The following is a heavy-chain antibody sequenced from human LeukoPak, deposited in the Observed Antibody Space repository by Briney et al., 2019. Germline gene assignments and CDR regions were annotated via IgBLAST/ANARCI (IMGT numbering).Heavy chain of an antibody. CDR1: GFTFSSYS. Sequence: GGSLRLSCAASGFTFSSYSMNWVRQAPGKGLEWFSSISSSSSYIYYADSVKGRFTISRDNAKNSLYLQMNSLRAEDTAVYYCARDWYCSGGSCYGLGIQHWGQGTLVTVSS. J-gene: IGHJ1*01. D-gene: IGHD2-15*01. V-gene: IGHV3-21*01. CDR3: ARDWYCSGGSCYGLGIQH. CDR2: ISSSSSYI.